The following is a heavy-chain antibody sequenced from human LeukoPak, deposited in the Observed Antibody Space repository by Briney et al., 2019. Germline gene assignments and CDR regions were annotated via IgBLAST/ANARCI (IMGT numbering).Heavy chain of an antibody. CDR3: ARSGDNWSCDN. CDR1: GYRFSHYG. CDR2: INAGNGDA. V-gene: IGHV1-3*01. Sequence: GASVRVSCKASGYRFSHYGVQWVRQAPGQRPEWMGWINAGNGDAKCSPKFKGRVTMTTDTSATTLYMELNSLTFEDTAVYYCARSGDNWSCDNWGQGTLVTVSS. D-gene: IGHD5-24*01. J-gene: IGHJ4*02.